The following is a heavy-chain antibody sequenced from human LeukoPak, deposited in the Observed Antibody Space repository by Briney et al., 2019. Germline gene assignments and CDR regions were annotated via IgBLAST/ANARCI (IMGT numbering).Heavy chain of an antibody. V-gene: IGHV3-33*08. D-gene: IGHD2-2*01. Sequence: GGSLRLSCAASGFTFSSYAMHWVRQAPGEGLEWVAVIWYDGSNKNYADSVKGRFTISRDNSKNTLYLQMNSLRAEDTAVYYCARDRAAAMEYYYMDVWGKGTTVTVSS. J-gene: IGHJ6*03. CDR2: IWYDGSNK. CDR1: GFTFSSYA. CDR3: ARDRAAAMEYYYMDV.